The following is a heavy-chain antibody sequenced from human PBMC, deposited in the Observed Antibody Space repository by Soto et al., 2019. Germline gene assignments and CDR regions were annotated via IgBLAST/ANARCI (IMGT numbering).Heavy chain of an antibody. Sequence: SGPTLVNPTQTLTLTCTFSGFSLKAGGMGVGWIRQPPGKALEWLALIYWNGDKRYNPSLKTRLTITKDTSKNQVVLTMTDMDPVDTATYYCAHRQYNFWSDSTVWFDPWGQGTLVTVS. CDR1: GFSLKAGGMG. V-gene: IGHV2-5*01. J-gene: IGHJ5*02. D-gene: IGHD3-3*01. CDR2: IYWNGDK. CDR3: AHRQYNFWSDSTVWFDP.